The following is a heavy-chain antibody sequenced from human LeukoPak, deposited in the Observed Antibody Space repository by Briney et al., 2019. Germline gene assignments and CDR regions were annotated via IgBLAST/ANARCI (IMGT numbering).Heavy chain of an antibody. V-gene: IGHV1-69*13. J-gene: IGHJ4*02. D-gene: IGHD3-10*01. CDR1: GYTFTSYG. CDR2: IIPIFGTA. Sequence: SVKVSCKASGYTFTSYGISWVRQAPGQGLEWMGGIIPIFGTANYAQKFQGRVTITADESTSTAYMELSSLRSEDTAVYYCARAASDGGYFDCWGQGTLVTVSS. CDR3: ARAASDGGYFDC.